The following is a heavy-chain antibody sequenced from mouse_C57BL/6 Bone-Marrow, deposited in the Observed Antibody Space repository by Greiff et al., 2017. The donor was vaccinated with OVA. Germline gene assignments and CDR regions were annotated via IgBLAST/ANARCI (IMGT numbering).Heavy chain of an antibody. CDR3: ARGYFDY. CDR1: GYTFTDYY. Sequence: VQLQQSGPELVKPGASVKISCKASGYTFTDYYMNWVKQSPGKSLEWIGDINPNNGGTSYNQKFKGKATLTVDKSSSTAYMELRSLTSEDSAVYYCARGYFDYWGQGTTLTVSS. V-gene: IGHV1-26*01. CDR2: INPNNGGT. J-gene: IGHJ2*01.